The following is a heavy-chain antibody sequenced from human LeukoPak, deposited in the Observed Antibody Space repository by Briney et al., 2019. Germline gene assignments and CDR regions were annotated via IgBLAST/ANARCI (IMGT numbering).Heavy chain of an antibody. CDR2: IGGYNGDT. J-gene: IGHJ5*02. V-gene: IGHV1-18*01. CDR1: GYTFTTYG. CDR3: ARNRVTITTMRYFDP. Sequence: ASVKVSCKASGYTFTTYGISWVRQAPGQGLEWMGWIGGYNGDTNYAQNFQGRVTMTTDTSTSTAYMELRSLRSDDTAVYYCARNRVTITTMRYFDPWGQGTRVTVSS. D-gene: IGHD4-11*01.